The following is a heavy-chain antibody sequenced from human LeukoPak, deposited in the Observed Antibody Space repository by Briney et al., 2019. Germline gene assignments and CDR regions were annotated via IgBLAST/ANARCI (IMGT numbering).Heavy chain of an antibody. D-gene: IGHD1-26*01. CDR3: ARDNVGSYDY. CDR2: SKNKADSYTT. CDR1: VFTFSDYN. V-gene: IGHV3-72*01. Sequence: GRSPRLSCAASVFTFSDYNMDGVRHTPGKGLERIGRSKNKADSYTTHYAASVKGRFTISRDDSKNSLYLQMNSLKTEDTAVYYCARDNVGSYDYWGQGTLVTVSP. J-gene: IGHJ4*02.